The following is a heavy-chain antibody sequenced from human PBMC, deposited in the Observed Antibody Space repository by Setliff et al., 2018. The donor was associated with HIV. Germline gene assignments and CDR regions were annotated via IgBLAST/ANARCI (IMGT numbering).Heavy chain of an antibody. D-gene: IGHD1-26*01. CDR1: GYTFSNYG. J-gene: IGHJ2*01. Sequence: GASVKVSCKASGYTFSNYGITWVRQAPGQGLEWMGWITSYNGNTNYAKKFKGRVTMTTDTSTSIAYMELKSLRSEDTAVYYCARDHHSGRGSNFPWYSDPWGRGTLVTVSS. V-gene: IGHV1-18*01. CDR3: ARDHHSGRGSNFPWYSDP. CDR2: ITSYNGNT.